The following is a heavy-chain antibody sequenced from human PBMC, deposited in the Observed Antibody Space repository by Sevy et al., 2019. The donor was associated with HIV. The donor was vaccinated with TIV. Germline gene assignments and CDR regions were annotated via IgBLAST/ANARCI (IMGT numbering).Heavy chain of an antibody. Sequence: SETLSLTCIVSGGSFTSDCWSWIRQPPGKGLEWIGYLYNRGSTTYNPSFKSRVTISVDTSKKQIYLKLNSVTAADTAVYYCARQYSSSFGIDYWGQGTRVTVSS. V-gene: IGHV4-59*08. CDR1: GGSFTSDC. CDR2: LYNRGST. CDR3: ARQYSSSFGIDY. J-gene: IGHJ4*02. D-gene: IGHD6-6*01.